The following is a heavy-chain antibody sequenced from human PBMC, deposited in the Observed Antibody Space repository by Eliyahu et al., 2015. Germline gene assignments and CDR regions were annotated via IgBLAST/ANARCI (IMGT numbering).Heavy chain of an antibody. CDR3: ARGLVVGSSSWYHYYYGMDV. CDR2: ISSNGGST. D-gene: IGHD6-13*01. Sequence: EVQLVESGGGLVQPGGSLRLSCAXSGFXFSSXXXXGVRQAPGKGLEYVSAISSNGGSTYYGNSVKGRFTISRDNSKNTLYLQMGSLRAEDMAVYYCARGLVVGSSSWYHYYYGMDVWGQGTTVTVSS. J-gene: IGHJ6*02. CDR1: GFXFSSXX. V-gene: IGHV3-64*01.